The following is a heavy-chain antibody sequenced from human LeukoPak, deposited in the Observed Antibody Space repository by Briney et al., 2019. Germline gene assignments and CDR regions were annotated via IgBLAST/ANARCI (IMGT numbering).Heavy chain of an antibody. D-gene: IGHD1-26*01. CDR1: GYTFTGYY. CDR3: ARVGSRSRPRELVDY. J-gene: IGHJ4*02. Sequence: ASVKVSCKASGYTFTGYYMHWVRQAPGQGLEWMGWINPHSGGTNYAQKFQGRVTMTRDTSTSTAYMELSRLRSGDTAVYYCARVGSRSRPRELVDYWGQGTLVTVSS. CDR2: INPHSGGT. V-gene: IGHV1-2*02.